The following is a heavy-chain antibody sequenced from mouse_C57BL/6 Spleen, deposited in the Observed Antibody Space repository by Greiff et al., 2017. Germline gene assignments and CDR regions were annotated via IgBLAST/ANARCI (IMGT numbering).Heavy chain of an antibody. D-gene: IGHD1-1*01. CDR1: GYTFTSYG. J-gene: IGHJ2*01. CDR2: IYPRSGNT. CDR3: ARRAVVASYYFDD. Sequence: QVQLQQSGAELARPGASVKLSCKASGYTFTSYGISWVKQRTGQGLEWIGEIYPRSGNTYYNEKFKGKATLTADKSSSTAYMELRSLTSEDSAVYFCARRAVVASYYFDDWGQGTTLTVSS. V-gene: IGHV1-81*01.